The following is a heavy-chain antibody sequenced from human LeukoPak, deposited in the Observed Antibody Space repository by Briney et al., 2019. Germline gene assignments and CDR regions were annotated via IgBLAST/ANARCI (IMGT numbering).Heavy chain of an antibody. D-gene: IGHD3-16*01. J-gene: IGHJ5*02. CDR1: GSRFTSYW. CDR2: IYPGDSNT. Sequence: GESRKISGKGSGSRFTSYWSGWVRQLPGKGLEWIRIIYPGDSNTRYSPSFQGQVTISAAKSISTSYLQWSSLKASDTAMYYCARDGGRGSPSWFDPWGQGTLVTVSS. CDR3: ARDGGRGSPSWFDP. V-gene: IGHV5-51*01.